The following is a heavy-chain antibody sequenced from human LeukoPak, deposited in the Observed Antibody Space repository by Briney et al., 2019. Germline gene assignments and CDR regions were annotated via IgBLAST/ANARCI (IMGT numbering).Heavy chain of an antibody. D-gene: IGHD2-2*01. Sequence: PGRSLRLSCAASGFTFSSYGMHWVRQAPGKGPEWVAVISYDGSNKYYADSVKGRFTISRDNSKNTLYLQMNSLRAEDTAVYYCAKDLDCSSTSCYDYYYYGMDVWGQGTTVTVSS. J-gene: IGHJ6*02. V-gene: IGHV3-30*18. CDR2: ISYDGSNK. CDR3: AKDLDCSSTSCYDYYYYGMDV. CDR1: GFTFSSYG.